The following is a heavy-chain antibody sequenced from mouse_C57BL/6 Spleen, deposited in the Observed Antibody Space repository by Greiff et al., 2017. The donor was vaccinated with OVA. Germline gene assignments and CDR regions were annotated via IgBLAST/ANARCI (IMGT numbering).Heavy chain of an antibody. D-gene: IGHD2-1*01. CDR2: IYPGSGNT. V-gene: IGHV1-76*01. CDR1: GYTFTDYY. CDR3: ARALYYGNYFDY. Sequence: VKLQESGAELVRPGASVKLSCKASGYTFTDYYINWVKQRPGQGLEWIARIYPGSGNTYYNEKFKGKATLTAEKSSSTAYMQLSSLTSEDSAVYFGARALYYGNYFDYWGQGTTLTVSS. J-gene: IGHJ2*01.